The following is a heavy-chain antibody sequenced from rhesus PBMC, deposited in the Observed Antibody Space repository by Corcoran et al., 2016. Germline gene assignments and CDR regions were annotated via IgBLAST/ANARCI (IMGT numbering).Heavy chain of an antibody. V-gene: IGHV3S5*01. J-gene: IGHJ6*01. CDR3: AKDGYCTGSGCYGYYYGLDS. D-gene: IGHD2-21*01. Sequence: EVQLVESGGGLVQPGGSLRLSCAASGFTFSSYGMSWVRQAPGKGLAWVSYISNGGGSTYYADSVKGRFPISREHSKNTLSLQMNSLRAEDTAVYYCAKDGYCTGSGCYGYYYGLDSWGQGVVVTVSS. CDR2: ISNGGGST. CDR1: GFTFSSYG.